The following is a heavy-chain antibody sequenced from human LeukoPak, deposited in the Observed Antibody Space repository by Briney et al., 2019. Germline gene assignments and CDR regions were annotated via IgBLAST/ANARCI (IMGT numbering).Heavy chain of an antibody. V-gene: IGHV4-61*02. CDR1: GGSISSGSYY. D-gene: IGHD4-23*01. Sequence: SETLSLTCTVSGGSISSGSYYWSWIRQPAGKGLEGIGRIYTSGSTNDNSALKSRVTISLDTSKTHSSLKLSSVTAADTAVYYCARGGVVTSFYYYMDVWGKGPTVTVSS. J-gene: IGHJ6*03. CDR3: ARGGVVTSFYYYMDV. CDR2: IYTSGST.